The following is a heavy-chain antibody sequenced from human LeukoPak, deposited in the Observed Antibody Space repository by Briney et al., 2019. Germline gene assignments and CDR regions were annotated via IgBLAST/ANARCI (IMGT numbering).Heavy chain of an antibody. CDR3: ASSGYSPFDY. J-gene: IGHJ4*02. CDR1: GGTFSSYA. D-gene: IGHD3-22*01. V-gene: IGHV1-69*13. Sequence: SVKVSCRASGGTFSSYAISWVRQAPGQGLEWMGGIIPIFGTANYAQKFQGRVTITADESTSTAYMELSSLRSEDTAVYYCASSGYSPFDYWGQGTLVTVSS. CDR2: IIPIFGTA.